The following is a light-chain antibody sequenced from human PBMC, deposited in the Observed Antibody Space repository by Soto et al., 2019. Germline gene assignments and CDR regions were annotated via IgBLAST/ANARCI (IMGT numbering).Light chain of an antibody. V-gene: IGKV3-20*01. J-gene: IGKJ1*01. Sequence: ETVLTQSPGTLSLSPGERATLFCRASQSVTSSYLAWYQQKPGQAPRLLIYGASSRATGIPDRISSIGSGTDFTLTISRLEPEDFAVYYCQQHTTSPPSWTFGQGTKVEIK. CDR3: QQHTTSPPSWT. CDR2: GAS. CDR1: QSVTSSY.